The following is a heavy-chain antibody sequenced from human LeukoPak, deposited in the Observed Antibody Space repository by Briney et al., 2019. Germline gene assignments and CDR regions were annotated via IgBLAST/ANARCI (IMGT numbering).Heavy chain of an antibody. CDR3: ARRSSWYPDYYFDY. CDR2: ISSSSSTI. J-gene: IGHJ4*02. CDR1: GFTFSSYS. V-gene: IGHV3-48*04. D-gene: IGHD6-13*01. Sequence: GSLRLSFAASGFTFSSYSMNWVRQAPGKGLEWVSYISSSSSTIYYADSVKGRFTISRDNAKNSLYLQMNSLRAEDTAVYYCARRSSWYPDYYFDYWGQGTLVTVSS.